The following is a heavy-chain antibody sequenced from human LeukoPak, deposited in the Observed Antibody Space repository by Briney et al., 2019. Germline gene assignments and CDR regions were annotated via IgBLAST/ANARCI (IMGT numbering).Heavy chain of an antibody. D-gene: IGHD3-22*01. CDR1: GFTVSSNY. Sequence: GGSLRLSCAASGFTVSSNYMSWVRQAPGQGLEWVSIIYSGGSTYYADSVKGRFTISRDNSKNTLYLQMNSLRAEDTAVYYCARDISSGYYDAFDIWGQGTMVTVSS. CDR3: ARDISSGYYDAFDI. J-gene: IGHJ3*02. CDR2: IYSGGST. V-gene: IGHV3-66*01.